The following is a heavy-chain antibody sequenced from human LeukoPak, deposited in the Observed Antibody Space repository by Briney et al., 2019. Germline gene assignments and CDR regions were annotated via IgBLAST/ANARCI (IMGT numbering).Heavy chain of an antibody. CDR3: ARLNYVSDFWSSYYYYYMDV. CDR2: ISAYNGNT. D-gene: IGHD3-3*01. Sequence: ASVKVSCKASGYTFTSYGISWVRQAPGQGLEWMGWISAYNGNTNYAQKLQGRVTMTTDTSTSTAYMELRSLRSDDTAVYYCARLNYVSDFWSSYYYYYMDVWGKGTTVTVSS. V-gene: IGHV1-18*01. J-gene: IGHJ6*03. CDR1: GYTFTSYG.